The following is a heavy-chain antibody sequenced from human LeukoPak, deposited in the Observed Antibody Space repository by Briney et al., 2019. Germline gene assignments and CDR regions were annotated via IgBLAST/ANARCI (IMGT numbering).Heavy chain of an antibody. CDR1: GYTFTRDS. CDR2: INIEGSET. CDR3: ARIGYRSASLDY. V-gene: IGHV3-7*02. Sequence: PGGSLRVSCAASGYTFTRDSMTWVRQAPGKGLEWLANINIEGSETKYAESVKGRVTISTDNAKSTGYIQMKSLRDEDTAVFYCARIGYRSASLDYWGHGTLFT. D-gene: IGHD6-19*01. J-gene: IGHJ4*01.